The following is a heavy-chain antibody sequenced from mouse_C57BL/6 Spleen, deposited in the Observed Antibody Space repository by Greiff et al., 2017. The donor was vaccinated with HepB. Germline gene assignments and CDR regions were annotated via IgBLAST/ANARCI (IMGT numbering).Heavy chain of an antibody. D-gene: IGHD2-4*01. CDR2: INPYNGGT. Sequence: EVKLQESGPVLVKPGASVKMSCKASGYTFTDYYMNWVKQSHGKSLEWIGVINPYNGGTSYNQKFKGKATLTVDKSSSKAYMELNSLTCEDSAVYYCARGGWYDYGGFAYWGQGTLVTVSA. J-gene: IGHJ3*01. CDR1: GYTFTDYY. V-gene: IGHV1-19*01. CDR3: ARGGWYDYGGFAY.